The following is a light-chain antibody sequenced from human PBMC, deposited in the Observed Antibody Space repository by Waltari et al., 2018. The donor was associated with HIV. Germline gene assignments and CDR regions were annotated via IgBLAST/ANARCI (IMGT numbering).Light chain of an antibody. CDR2: GKN. CDR3: NSRDSSGTHPVL. J-gene: IGLJ2*01. CDR1: SLEIYY. Sequence: SSKLTQDPAVSVALGQTVRITCQGDSLEIYYASWFQQKPGQAPLLVIYGKNNRPSGSPDRFSGSFSGNTSSLTITGAQAEDEADYYCNSRDSSGTHPVLFGGGTRLSVL. V-gene: IGLV3-19*01.